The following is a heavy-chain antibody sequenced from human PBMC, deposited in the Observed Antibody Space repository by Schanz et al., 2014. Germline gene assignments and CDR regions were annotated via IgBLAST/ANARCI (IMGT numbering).Heavy chain of an antibody. CDR3: ARNRGSGGQNWYFDL. CDR1: GFIFGSSV. Sequence: EVQLLESGGGLVQPGGSLRLSCAASGFIFGSSVMAWVRQAPGKGLEWVSYVSRSTPDIYYADSVKGRFTISRDNTKNSLFLQLNSLRADDTAVYYCARNRGSGGQNWYFDLWGRGTLVTVSS. J-gene: IGHJ2*01. V-gene: IGHV3-48*04. CDR2: VSRSTPDI. D-gene: IGHD1-26*01.